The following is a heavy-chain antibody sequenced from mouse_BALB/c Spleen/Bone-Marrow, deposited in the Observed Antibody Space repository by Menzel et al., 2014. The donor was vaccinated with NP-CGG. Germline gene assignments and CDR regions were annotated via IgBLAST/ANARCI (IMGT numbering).Heavy chain of an antibody. D-gene: IGHD2-2*01. CDR2: IKPGSGGT. J-gene: IGHJ4*01. CDR1: GYAFTNYL. V-gene: IGHV1-54*01. Sequence: QVQLQQPGAELVRPGTSVKVSCKASGYAFTNYLIEWVKQRPGQGLEWIGVIKPGSGGTNYNEKFKGKATLTADKSSSTAYMQLSSLRSDGSAVYVCARDGGHDEGYAMDYWGQGTSVTVSS. CDR3: ARDGGHDEGYAMDY.